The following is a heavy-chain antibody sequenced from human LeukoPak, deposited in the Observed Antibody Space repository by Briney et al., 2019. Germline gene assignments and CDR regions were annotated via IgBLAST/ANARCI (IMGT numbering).Heavy chain of an antibody. CDR3: ARIFSSSWSYYYYYMDV. Sequence: PSQTLSLTCAVSGGSISSGGYSWSWIRQPPGKGLEWIGYIYYSGSTYYNPSLKSRVTISVDTSKNQFSLKLSSVTAADTAVYYCARIFSSSWSYYYYYMDVWGKRTTGTVSS. D-gene: IGHD6-13*01. CDR1: GGSISSGGYS. V-gene: IGHV4-30-4*07. CDR2: IYYSGST. J-gene: IGHJ6*03.